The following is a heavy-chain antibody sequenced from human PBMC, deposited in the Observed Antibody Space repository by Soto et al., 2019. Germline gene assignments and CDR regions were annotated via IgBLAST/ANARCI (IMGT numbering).Heavy chain of an antibody. CDR2: TYYSGSA. CDR1: GGSINSGAYY. V-gene: IGHV4-31*03. Sequence: QVQLQESGPGLVKPSQTLSLTCTVSGGSINSGAYYWSWVRQHPGKGLEWIGYTYYSGSAYYNPSLKGRVTIAGDTSKNQFSLKLTSVTAADTALYYCARVAGGGGYYNGWFDPCGQGTLVTVSS. J-gene: IGHJ5*02. D-gene: IGHD3-3*01. CDR3: ARVAGGGGYYNGWFDP.